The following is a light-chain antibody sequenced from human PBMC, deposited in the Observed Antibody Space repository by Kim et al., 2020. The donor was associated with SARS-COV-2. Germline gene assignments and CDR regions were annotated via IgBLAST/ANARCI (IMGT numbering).Light chain of an antibody. Sequence: SALVGDRVTISCRTSQTINSVLAWFQQKPGKAPKVLIYGASTLESGVPARFSGSGSGTEFTLTIDSLQPDDFGIYYCQQYYSYSTFGQGTKVDIK. CDR1: QTINSV. V-gene: IGKV1-5*03. CDR3: QQYYSYST. CDR2: GAS. J-gene: IGKJ1*01.